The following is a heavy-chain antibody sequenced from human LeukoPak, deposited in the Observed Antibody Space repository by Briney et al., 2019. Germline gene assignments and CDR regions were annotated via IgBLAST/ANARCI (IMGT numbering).Heavy chain of an antibody. Sequence: GETLKISCKGSGYSFTSYWIGWVCQMPGKGLEWMGIIYPGDSDTRYSPSFQGQVTISADKSISPAYLQWSSLKASDTAMYYCARRHHCSSTSCYPYNWFDPWGQGTLVTVSS. V-gene: IGHV5-51*01. CDR2: IYPGDSDT. CDR1: GYSFTSYW. D-gene: IGHD2-2*01. J-gene: IGHJ5*02. CDR3: ARRHHCSSTSCYPYNWFDP.